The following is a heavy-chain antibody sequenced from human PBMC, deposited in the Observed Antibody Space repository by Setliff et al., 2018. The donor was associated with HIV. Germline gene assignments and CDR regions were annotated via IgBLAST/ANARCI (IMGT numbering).Heavy chain of an antibody. Sequence: GESLRLSCAASRFTFSSYWMNWVRQAPGKGLEWVANIKQDESEKYYVDSVKGRFTISRDNAKNSLYLQMNSLRAEDTAVYYCARDPGTGYDFWSGYHSRGYYFDHWGQGTLVTVSS. J-gene: IGHJ4*02. V-gene: IGHV3-7*03. CDR2: IKQDESEK. CDR1: RFTFSSYW. D-gene: IGHD3-3*01. CDR3: ARDPGTGYDFWSGYHSRGYYFDH.